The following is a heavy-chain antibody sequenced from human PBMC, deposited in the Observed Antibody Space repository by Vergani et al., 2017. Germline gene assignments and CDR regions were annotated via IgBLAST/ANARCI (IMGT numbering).Heavy chain of an antibody. CDR2: IKRDGSEK. CDR1: GFTFSSYR. CDR3: ARLPDDGVPDY. J-gene: IGHJ4*02. D-gene: IGHD2-8*01. V-gene: IGHV3-7*01. Sequence: EVQLVESGGGLVQPGGSLRLSCAASGFTFSSYRMSWVRQAPGKGLEWVANIKRDGSEKYYVDSVKGRFTISRDNAKNSLYLQMNSLRAGDTAVYYCARLPDDGVPDYWGQGTLVTVSS.